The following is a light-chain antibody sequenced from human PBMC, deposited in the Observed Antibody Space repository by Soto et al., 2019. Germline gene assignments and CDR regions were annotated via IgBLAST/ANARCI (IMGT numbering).Light chain of an antibody. Sequence: EIVLTQSPGTLSLSPGERVTLSCRASQSVSCNYLAWYQQKPGQAPRLLIYSASSRATGIPDRFSGSGSGTDFTLTITRLEPEDFAVYYCQQYGGSPRVTFGGGTKVEIK. V-gene: IGKV3-20*01. CDR3: QQYGGSPRVT. CDR1: QSVSCNY. CDR2: SAS. J-gene: IGKJ4*01.